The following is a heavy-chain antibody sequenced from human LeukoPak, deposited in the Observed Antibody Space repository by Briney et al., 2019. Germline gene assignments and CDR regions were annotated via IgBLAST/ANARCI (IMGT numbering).Heavy chain of an antibody. J-gene: IGHJ5*02. CDR2: IKQDGSEK. CDR3: VRDTYDLWRENSWFDP. CDR1: GFTFSSHW. Sequence: GGSLRLSCAASGFTFSSHWMTWVRQAPGKGLQWVANIKQDGSEKHYVDSVKGRFTISRDNAKNSLYLQMNTLRVEDTAVYYCVRDTYDLWRENSWFDPWGQGTLVTVSS. D-gene: IGHD3-3*01. V-gene: IGHV3-7*01.